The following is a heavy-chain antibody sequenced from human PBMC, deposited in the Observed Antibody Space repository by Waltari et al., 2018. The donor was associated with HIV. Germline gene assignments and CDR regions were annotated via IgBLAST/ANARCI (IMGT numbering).Heavy chain of an antibody. CDR3: ARASHYIEFSTFDGDYYFDL. V-gene: IGHV3-74*01. CDR1: GFSVRNHW. J-gene: IGHJ4*02. Sequence: VQLVESGGGSIKTGGSLRLSCAGSGFSVRNHWMDWVRQGQGKGLVWVARSNSDGSTRNYADAVKGRFVISRDNSRNTVYLQLNSVKVEDTAVYFCARASHYIEFSTFDGDYYFDLWGRGTRVAVSS. D-gene: IGHD3-9*01. CDR2: SNSDGSTR.